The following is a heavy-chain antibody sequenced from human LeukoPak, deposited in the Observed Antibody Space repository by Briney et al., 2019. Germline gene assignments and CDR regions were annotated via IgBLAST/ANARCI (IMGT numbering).Heavy chain of an antibody. CDR1: GCXVSSCSYY. J-gene: IGHJ4*02. CDR3: ARDDDSSGHFDY. V-gene: IGHV4-61*01. D-gene: IGHD3-22*01. CDR2: IYYSGST. Sequence: SETLSLTCTVSGCXVSSCSYYWSWIRQPPGRGLEWFGYIYYSGSTNYNPSLKSRVTISVDMSKNQFSLKLSSVTAADTAVYYCARDDDSSGHFDYWGQGTLVTVSS.